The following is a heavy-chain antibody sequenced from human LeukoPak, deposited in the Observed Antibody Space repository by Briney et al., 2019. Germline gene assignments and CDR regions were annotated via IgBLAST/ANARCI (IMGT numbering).Heavy chain of an antibody. CDR1: GFTFSSYW. CDR3: AREGMVRGVPDAFDL. CDR2: IKQDGIEK. J-gene: IGHJ3*01. D-gene: IGHD3-10*01. V-gene: IGHV3-7*01. Sequence: PGGSLRLSCAASGFTFSSYWMDWVRQVPGKGLEWVANIKQDGIEKYFVGSVKGRFAISRDNAKNSLYLQMNSLRVEDTAVYYCAREGMVRGVPDAFDLWGQGTMVTVS.